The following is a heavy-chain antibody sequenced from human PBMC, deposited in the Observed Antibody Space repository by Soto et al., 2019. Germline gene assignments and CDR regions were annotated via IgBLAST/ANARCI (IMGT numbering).Heavy chain of an antibody. Sequence: GGSLRLSCAASGLTFSNYGMHWVRQAPGKGLEWVAVISYDGSNKYYADSVKGRFTISRDNSKNTLYLQMNRLRAQDTAVYYCAKAPNFDWLSHFDYWGQGTLVTVSS. CDR1: GLTFSNYG. J-gene: IGHJ4*02. V-gene: IGHV3-30*18. CDR2: ISYDGSNK. CDR3: AKAPNFDWLSHFDY. D-gene: IGHD3-9*01.